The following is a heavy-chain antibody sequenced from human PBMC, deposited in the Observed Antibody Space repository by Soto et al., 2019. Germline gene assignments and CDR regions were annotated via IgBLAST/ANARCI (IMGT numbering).Heavy chain of an antibody. Sequence: QVQLVQSGAEVKKPGASVKVSCKASGYTFTSYGISWVRQAPGQGLEWMGWISAYNGNTNYAQKLQGRVTMTTDTSTSTAYMELRSLRSDDTAVYYCARDRGRDPYGDYGGPFDYWGQGTLVTVSS. D-gene: IGHD4-17*01. CDR2: ISAYNGNT. J-gene: IGHJ4*02. CDR3: ARDRGRDPYGDYGGPFDY. V-gene: IGHV1-18*01. CDR1: GYTFTSYG.